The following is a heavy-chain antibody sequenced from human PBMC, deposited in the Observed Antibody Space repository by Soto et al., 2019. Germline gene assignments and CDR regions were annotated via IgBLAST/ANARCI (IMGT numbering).Heavy chain of an antibody. Sequence: QLQLQESGPGLVKPSETLSLTCTVSGGSISSSSYYWGWIRQPPGKGLEWIGSIYYSGSTYYNPSLKSRVTISVDTSKNQFSLKLSSVTAADTAVYYCARHLLEIQLWFSPWYFDLWGRGTLVTVSS. CDR3: ARHLLEIQLWFSPWYFDL. V-gene: IGHV4-39*01. CDR1: GGSISSSSYY. J-gene: IGHJ2*01. CDR2: IYYSGST. D-gene: IGHD5-18*01.